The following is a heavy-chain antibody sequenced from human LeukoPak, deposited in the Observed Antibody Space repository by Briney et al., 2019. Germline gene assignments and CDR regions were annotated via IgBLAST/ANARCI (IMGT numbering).Heavy chain of an antibody. CDR3: ARDGPYPSIVVVPFDY. CDR2: ISSSSSYI. Sequence: GSLSLSCAASGFPFSSYSMNWVRQAPGKGLEWVSSISSSSSYIYYADSVKGRFTISRDNAKNSLYLQMNSLRAEDTAVYYCARDGPYPSIVVVPFDYWGQGTLVTVSS. CDR1: GFPFSSYS. J-gene: IGHJ4*02. V-gene: IGHV3-21*01. D-gene: IGHD3-22*01.